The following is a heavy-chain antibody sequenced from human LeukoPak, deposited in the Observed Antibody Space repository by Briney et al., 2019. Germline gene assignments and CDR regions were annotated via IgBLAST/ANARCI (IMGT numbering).Heavy chain of an antibody. D-gene: IGHD6-19*01. CDR2: ISGSGGST. Sequence: GGSLRLSCAASGFTFSSYAMSWVRQAPGKGLEWVSAISGSGGSTYYADSVKGRFTISRDNAKNSLYLQMNSLRAEDTAVYYCARVTDEGIAVAGTPDYWGQGTLVTVSS. CDR1: GFTFSSYA. V-gene: IGHV3-23*01. CDR3: ARVTDEGIAVAGTPDY. J-gene: IGHJ4*02.